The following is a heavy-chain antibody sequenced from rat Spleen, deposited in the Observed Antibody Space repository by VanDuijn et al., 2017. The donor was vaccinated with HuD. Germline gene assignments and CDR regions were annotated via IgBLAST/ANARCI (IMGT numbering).Heavy chain of an antibody. CDR1: GSSITTNY. CDR3: ARSEGTHYYLPFAD. D-gene: IGHD1-12*02. V-gene: IGHV3-3*01. CDR2: INSAGST. Sequence: EVQLQESGPGLVKPSQSLSLTCSVIGSSITTNYWGWIRKFPGNKLEWMGYINSAGSTNYNPSLKSRISLTRDTSKNQFFLQVNSVTTEDTATYYCARSEGTHYYLPFADWGQGTLVTVSS. J-gene: IGHJ3*01.